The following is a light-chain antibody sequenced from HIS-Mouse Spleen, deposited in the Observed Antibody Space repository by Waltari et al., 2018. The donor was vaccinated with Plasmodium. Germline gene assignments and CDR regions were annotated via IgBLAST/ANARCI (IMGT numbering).Light chain of an antibody. V-gene: IGKV3-15*01. Sequence: EIVMTQSPATLSVSPGERATLSCRASQSVSSNLAWYQQKPGQAPRLLIYGASTRATCIPARFSGSGSGTEFTLTISSLQSEDFAVYYCQQYNNWSVTFGPGTKVDIK. J-gene: IGKJ3*01. CDR2: GAS. CDR1: QSVSSN. CDR3: QQYNNWSVT.